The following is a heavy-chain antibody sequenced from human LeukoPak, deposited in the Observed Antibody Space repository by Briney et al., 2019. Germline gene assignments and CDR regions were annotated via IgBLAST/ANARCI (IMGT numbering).Heavy chain of an antibody. D-gene: IGHD6-19*01. J-gene: IGHJ4*02. Sequence: GGSLRLSCAASGLTFSSYAMSWVRQAPGKGLEWVSAISGSGGSTYYADSVKGRFTISRDNSKNTLYLQMNSLRAEDTAVYYCAKGTAVAGLFDYWGQGTLVTVSS. CDR1: GLTFSSYA. CDR3: AKGTAVAGLFDY. CDR2: ISGSGGST. V-gene: IGHV3-23*01.